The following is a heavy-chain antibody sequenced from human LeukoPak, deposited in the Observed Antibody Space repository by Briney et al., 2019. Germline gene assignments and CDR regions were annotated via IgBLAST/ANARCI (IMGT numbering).Heavy chain of an antibody. D-gene: IGHD4-17*01. Sequence: GASVKVSCKASGYTFTSYYMHWVRQAPGQGLEWMGIINPSGGSTSYAQKFQGRVTMTRDMSTSTVYMELSSLRSEDTAVYYCARAPGDGDYVGAFDIWGQGTMVTVSS. CDR3: ARAPGDGDYVGAFDI. CDR1: GYTFTSYY. CDR2: INPSGGST. V-gene: IGHV1-46*01. J-gene: IGHJ3*02.